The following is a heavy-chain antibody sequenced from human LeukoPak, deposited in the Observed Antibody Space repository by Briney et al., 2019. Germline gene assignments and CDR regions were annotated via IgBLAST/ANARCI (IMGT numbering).Heavy chain of an antibody. Sequence: GGGLRLSCAASGFTFICYIMNWVRQAPGKELEGVSSISSSSGYIYYADSLKGRFTISRHNAKNALSLQINSLRAEHTPGYFSARDSLGRGVLRYLGWLLPNHHWAQGPLVSV. D-gene: IGHD3-9*01. CDR3: ARDSLGRGVLRYLGWLLPNHH. V-gene: IGHV3-21*01. CDR2: ISSSSGYI. J-gene: IGHJ1*01. CDR1: GFTFICYI.